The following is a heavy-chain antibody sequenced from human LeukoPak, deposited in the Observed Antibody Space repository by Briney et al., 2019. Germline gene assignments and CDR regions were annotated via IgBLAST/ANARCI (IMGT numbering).Heavy chain of an antibody. J-gene: IGHJ4*02. CDR3: AKDHKEYCSGGSCSRRPY. CDR1: GFTFSSYA. V-gene: IGHV3-23*01. Sequence: GGSLRLSCAASGFTFSSYAMSWVRQAPGKGLEWVSAISGSGGSTYYADSVKGRFTISRDNSKNTLYLQMNSLRAEDTAVYYCAKDHKEYCSGGSCSRRPYWGQGTLVTVSS. CDR2: ISGSGGST. D-gene: IGHD2-15*01.